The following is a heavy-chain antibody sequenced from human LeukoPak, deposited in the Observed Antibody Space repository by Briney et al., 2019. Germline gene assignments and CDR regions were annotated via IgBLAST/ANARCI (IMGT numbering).Heavy chain of an antibody. CDR1: GYTFTSYA. CDR3: ARFVGDFWSGTLDY. J-gene: IGHJ4*02. CDR2: INPSGGST. D-gene: IGHD3-3*01. Sequence: ASVKVSCKASGYTFTSYAMHWVRQAPGQRLEWMGIINPSGGSTSYAQKFQGRVTMTRDMSTSTVYMELSSLRSDDTAVYYCARFVGDFWSGTLDYWGQGTLVTVSS. V-gene: IGHV1-46*01.